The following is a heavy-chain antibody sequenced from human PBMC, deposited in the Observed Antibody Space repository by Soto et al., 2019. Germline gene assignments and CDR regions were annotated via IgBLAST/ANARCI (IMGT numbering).Heavy chain of an antibody. Sequence: SETLSLTCTVSGGSISSGGYYWSWIRQHPGKGLEWIGYIYYSGSTYYNPSLKSRVTISVDTSKNQFSLNLNSVTAADTAVYYCARHENGGTYPLAYWGQGALVTVSS. J-gene: IGHJ4*02. CDR3: ARHENGGTYPLAY. V-gene: IGHV4-31*03. CDR1: GGSISSGGYY. CDR2: IYYSGST. D-gene: IGHD1-26*01.